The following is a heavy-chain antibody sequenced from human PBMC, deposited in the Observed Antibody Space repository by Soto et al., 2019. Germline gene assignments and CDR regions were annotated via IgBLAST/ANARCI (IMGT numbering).Heavy chain of an antibody. D-gene: IGHD3-22*01. CDR3: ARDPGSSGSHAVHFDY. J-gene: IGHJ4*02. V-gene: IGHV1-69*13. CDR2: IIPIFGTA. CDR1: GGTFSSYA. Sequence: GASVKVSCKASGGTFSSYAISWVRQAPGQGLEWMGGIIPIFGTANYAQKFRGRVTITADESTSTAYMELSSLRSEDTAVYYCARDPGSSGSHAVHFDYWGQGTLVTVSS.